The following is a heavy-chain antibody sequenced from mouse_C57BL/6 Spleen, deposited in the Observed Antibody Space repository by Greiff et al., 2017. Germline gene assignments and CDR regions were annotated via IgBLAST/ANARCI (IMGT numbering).Heavy chain of an antibody. CDR3: ARGEAYYYGSSRYWYFDV. CDR2: INPNYGTI. V-gene: IGHV1-39*01. Sequence: EVQRVESGPELVKPGASVKLSCKASGYSFTDYTMNWVKQSYGQSLEWIGLINPNYGTISYNQKFKGKATLTVDQSSSTAYMKVNSLISEDSAVXYCARGEAYYYGSSRYWYFDVWGTGTTVTVSS. CDR1: GYSFTDYT. D-gene: IGHD1-1*01. J-gene: IGHJ1*03.